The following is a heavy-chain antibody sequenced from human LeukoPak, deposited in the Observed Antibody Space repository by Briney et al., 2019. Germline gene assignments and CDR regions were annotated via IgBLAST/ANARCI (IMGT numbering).Heavy chain of an antibody. CDR3: ARDGGYTYGIYYYYCMDV. Sequence: PGGSLRLSCAASGFTFSSYWMTWVRQAPGKGLKWVANIKQDGSEKCYVDSVKGRFTISRDNAKNSLYLQMNSLRAEDTAVYYCARDGGYTYGIYYYYCMDVWGKGTTVTVSS. CDR2: IKQDGSEK. J-gene: IGHJ6*03. CDR1: GFTFSSYW. V-gene: IGHV3-7*01. D-gene: IGHD5-18*01.